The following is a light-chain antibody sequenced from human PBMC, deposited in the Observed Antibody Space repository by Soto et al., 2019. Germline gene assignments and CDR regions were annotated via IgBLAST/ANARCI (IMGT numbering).Light chain of an antibody. V-gene: IGLV3-21*04. CDR2: YDS. Sequence: SYELTQPPSVSVAPGKTARITCGGNNIGSKGVHWYQPKPGQAPVLVIYYDSDRPSGIPERFSGSNSGNTATLTISRVEAGDEADYYCQVWDSSSDHVVFGGGTKVTVL. J-gene: IGLJ2*01. CDR1: NIGSKG. CDR3: QVWDSSSDHVV.